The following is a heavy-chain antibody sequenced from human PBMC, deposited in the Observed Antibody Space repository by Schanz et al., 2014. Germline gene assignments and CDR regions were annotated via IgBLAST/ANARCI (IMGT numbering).Heavy chain of an antibody. CDR1: GYTFTSYG. D-gene: IGHD6-13*01. CDR2: ISDYNADT. CDR3: AGATYSSSWYGGSEYFQH. V-gene: IGHV1-18*04. J-gene: IGHJ1*01. Sequence: QGLLVQSGGEVKKPGASVKVSCKASGYTFTSYGISWVRQAPGQGPEWMGWISDYNADTKYAQKVQGRVTMTTDTSTSTAYMELRSLRSDDTAVYYCAGATYSSSWYGGSEYFQHWGQGTLVTVSS.